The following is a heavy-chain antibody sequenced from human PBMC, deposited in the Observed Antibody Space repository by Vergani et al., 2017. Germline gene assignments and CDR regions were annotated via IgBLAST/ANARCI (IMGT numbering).Heavy chain of an antibody. J-gene: IGHJ4*02. CDR2: INPSGGST. CDR1: GYTFTSYY. CDR3: VVRDSGVY. D-gene: IGHD6-13*01. V-gene: IGHV1-46*01. Sequence: QVQLVQSGAEVKKPGASVKVSCKASGYTFTSYYMHWVRQAPGQGLEWMGIINPSGGSTSYAEKFQGRVTITADTSTDTAYMELSSLRSEDTAVYYCVVRDSGVYWGQGTLVTVSS.